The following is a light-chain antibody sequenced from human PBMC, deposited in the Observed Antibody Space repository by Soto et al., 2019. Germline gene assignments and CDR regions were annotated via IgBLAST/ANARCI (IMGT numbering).Light chain of an antibody. CDR2: GVS. CDR3: QQYGNSPSLT. Sequence: EIVLTQSPGTLSLSPGERATLSCGASQSVSSSCLAWYQQKPGQAPRLLIYGVSSRATGIPDRFSGSGSGTDFTLTISRLEPEDFAVYYCQQYGNSPSLTFGGGTNVEIK. J-gene: IGKJ4*01. V-gene: IGKV3-20*01. CDR1: QSVSSSC.